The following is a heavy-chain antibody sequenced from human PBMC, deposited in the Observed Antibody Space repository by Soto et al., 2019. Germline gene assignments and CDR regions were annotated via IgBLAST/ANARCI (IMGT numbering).Heavy chain of an antibody. CDR2: MNPNSGNT. D-gene: IGHD5-18*01. CDR3: ARRRGYSYGYYYYYGMDV. CDR1: GYTFTSYD. J-gene: IGHJ6*02. V-gene: IGHV1-8*01. Sequence: QVQLVQSGAEVKKPGASVKVSCKASGYTFTSYDINWVRQATGQGLEWMGWMNPNSGNTGYAQKFRGRVTMTRNTFISTAYMELSSLRSEDTAVYYCARRRGYSYGYYYYYGMDVWGQGTTVTVSS.